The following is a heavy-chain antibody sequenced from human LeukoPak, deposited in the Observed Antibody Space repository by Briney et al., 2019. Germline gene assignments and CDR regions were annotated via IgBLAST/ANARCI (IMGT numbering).Heavy chain of an antibody. V-gene: IGHV3-30*18. CDR2: ISYDGSNK. D-gene: IGHD6-13*01. CDR1: GFTFSSYG. J-gene: IGHJ5*02. CDR3: AKAHLIAAAPAGWFDP. Sequence: GRSLRLSCAASGFTFSSYGMHWVRQAPGKGLEWVAVISYDGSNKYYADSVKGRFTISRDNSKNTLYLQMNSLRAEDTAVYYCAKAHLIAAAPAGWFDPWGQGTLVTVSS.